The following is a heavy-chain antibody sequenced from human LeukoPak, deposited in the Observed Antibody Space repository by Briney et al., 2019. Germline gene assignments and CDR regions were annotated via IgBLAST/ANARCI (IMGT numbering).Heavy chain of an antibody. CDR2: ISAYNGNT. CDR1: GYTFTSYG. J-gene: IGHJ3*02. CDR3: SKCARVTVFGVVTGTDAFDI. D-gene: IGHD3-3*01. Sequence: ASVKVSCKASGYTFTSYGISWVRQAPGQGLEWMGWISAYNGNTNYAQKLQGRVTMTTDTSTSTAYMELRSLRSDDTAVNYCSKCARVTVFGVVTGTDAFDIWGQETMVTVSS. V-gene: IGHV1-18*01.